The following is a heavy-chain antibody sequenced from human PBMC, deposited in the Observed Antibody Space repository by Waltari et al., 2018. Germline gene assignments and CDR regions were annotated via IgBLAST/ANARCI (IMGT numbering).Heavy chain of an antibody. J-gene: IGHJ5*02. D-gene: IGHD2-21*02. V-gene: IGHV4-59*01. CDR2: IYYTLST. Sequence: QVQLQESGPSLLKPSETLSLICTVSGGSISGFYWSWVRQPPGKGLDGIGYIYYTLSTNFNPSLKIRVTMSVDTSKNQFSLKLSSVTAADTAFYYCARGGGGDWEWFDPWGQGTLVTVSS. CDR3: ARGGGGDWEWFDP. CDR1: GGSISGFY.